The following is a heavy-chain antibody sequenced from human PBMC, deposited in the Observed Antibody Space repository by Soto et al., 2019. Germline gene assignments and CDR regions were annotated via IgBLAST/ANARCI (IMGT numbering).Heavy chain of an antibody. D-gene: IGHD3-22*01. V-gene: IGHV3-53*01. Sequence: GGSLRLSCAASGFTVSSNYMSWVRQAPGKGLEWVSVIYSGGSTYYADSVKGRFTISRDNSKNTLYLQMNSLRAEDTAVYYCARDRVGHYDSSGYPDALDIWGQGTMVT. CDR3: ARDRVGHYDSSGYPDALDI. J-gene: IGHJ3*02. CDR2: IYSGGST. CDR1: GFTVSSNY.